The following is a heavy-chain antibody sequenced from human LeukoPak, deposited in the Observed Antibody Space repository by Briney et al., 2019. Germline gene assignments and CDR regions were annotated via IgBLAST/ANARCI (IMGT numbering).Heavy chain of an antibody. V-gene: IGHV3-11*01. D-gene: IGHD1-1*01. Sequence: PAETLRLSCTASGFPFSDYYWTWIRQPPGKGLEWISYISRSVTAIQYADSVKGRFTISRDNAKNSLYLQMSSLRGEDTAVYYCARAQLDLYYYSMDVWGRGTTVTVSS. CDR2: ISRSVTAI. CDR3: ARAQLDLYYYSMDV. CDR1: GFPFSDYY. J-gene: IGHJ6*03.